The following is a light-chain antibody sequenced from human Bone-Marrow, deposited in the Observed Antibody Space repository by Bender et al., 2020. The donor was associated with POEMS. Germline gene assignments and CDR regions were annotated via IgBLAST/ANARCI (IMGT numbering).Light chain of an antibody. V-gene: IGLV2-14*03. J-gene: IGLJ3*02. CDR2: DVS. Sequence: QSALTQPASVSGSPGQSITLSCTGTSNDVGGYNYVSWYQQHPGKAPKLIIYDVSNRPSGISDHFSGSKSGNTASLTISGLQAEDEADYSCISYTTSSTWVFGTGTKLTVL. CDR1: SNDVGGYNY. CDR3: ISYTTSSTWV.